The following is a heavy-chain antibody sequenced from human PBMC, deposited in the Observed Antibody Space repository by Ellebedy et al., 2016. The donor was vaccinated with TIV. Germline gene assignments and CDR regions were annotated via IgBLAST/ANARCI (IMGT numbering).Heavy chain of an antibody. CDR3: ARARVNYGDESRFDY. CDR1: GGSIGNYY. D-gene: IGHD4-17*01. Sequence: SETLSLXXTVSGGSIGNYYWSWIRQPPGKGLEWIGYAHYSGNTDYNPSLKSRVIVSVDTSKNQVSLKLSSVTPADTAVYYCARARVNYGDESRFDYWGQGTLVTVSS. J-gene: IGHJ4*02. CDR2: AHYSGNT. V-gene: IGHV4-59*01.